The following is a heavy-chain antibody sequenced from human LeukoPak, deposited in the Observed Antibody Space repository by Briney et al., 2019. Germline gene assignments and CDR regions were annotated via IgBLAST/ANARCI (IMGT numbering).Heavy chain of an antibody. D-gene: IGHD1-26*01. Sequence: PGGSLRLSCAASGFTFSSYSMNWVRQAPGKGLGWVSYIGSSSTVLYSDSVKGRFTVSRDNTKNSLYLQMNSLRDEDTAVYYCARDHMWGFDLWGQGTLVTSSP. CDR2: IGSSSTV. J-gene: IGHJ5*02. V-gene: IGHV3-48*02. CDR1: GFTFSSYS. CDR3: ARDHMWGFDL.